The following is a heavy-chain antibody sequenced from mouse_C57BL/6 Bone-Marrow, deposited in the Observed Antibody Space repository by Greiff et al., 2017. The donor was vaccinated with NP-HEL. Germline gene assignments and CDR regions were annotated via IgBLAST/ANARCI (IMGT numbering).Heavy chain of an antibody. Sequence: VQLKESGPELVKPGASVKISCKASGYSFTGYYMNWVKQSPEKSLEWIGEINPSTGGTTYNQKFKAKATLTVDKSSSTAYMQLKSLTSEDSAVYYCARGGGSFAYWGQGTLVTVSA. J-gene: IGHJ3*01. CDR2: INPSTGGT. CDR3: ARGGGSFAY. D-gene: IGHD1-1*02. CDR1: GYSFTGYY. V-gene: IGHV1-42*01.